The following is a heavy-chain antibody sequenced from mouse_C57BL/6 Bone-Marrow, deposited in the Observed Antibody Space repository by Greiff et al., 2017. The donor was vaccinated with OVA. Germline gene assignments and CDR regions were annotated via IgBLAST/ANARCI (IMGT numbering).Heavy chain of an antibody. CDR3: VREGDGDCYFDY. CDR2: IRSKSSNYAT. D-gene: IGHD3-3*01. J-gene: IGHJ2*01. V-gene: IGHV10-3*01. CDR1: GFTFNTYA. Sequence: EVKLVESGGGLVQPKGSLKLSCAASGFTFNTYAMHWVRQAPGKGLEWVARIRSKSSNYATYYADSVKERFTISRDDSQSMRYLQMNNLKTEDTAMYYCVREGDGDCYFDYWGQGTTLTVSS.